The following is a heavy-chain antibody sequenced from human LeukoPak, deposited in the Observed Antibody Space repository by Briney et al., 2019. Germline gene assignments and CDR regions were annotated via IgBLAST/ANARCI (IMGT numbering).Heavy chain of an antibody. CDR3: ARGELGVRGVIKRFDY. V-gene: IGHV6-1*01. CDR1: GDSVSSNSAA. J-gene: IGHJ4*02. D-gene: IGHD3-10*01. Sequence: PSQTLSLTCAISGDSVSSNSAAWNWIRQSPSRGLEWLGRTYYRSKWYNDYAVSVKSRITINPDTSKNQFSLQLNSVTPEDTAVYYCARGELGVRGVIKRFDYWGQGTLVTVSS. CDR2: TYYRSKWYN.